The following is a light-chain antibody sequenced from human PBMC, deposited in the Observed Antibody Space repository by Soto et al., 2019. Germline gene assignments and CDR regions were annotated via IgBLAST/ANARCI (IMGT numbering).Light chain of an antibody. CDR2: DAS. CDR1: QSVSSY. CDR3: QQRSNWPPYT. Sequence: EIVLTQSPATLSLSPGERATLSCRASQSVSSYLAWYQQNPGQAPRLLLYDASNRATGIPARFSGSGSGTDFTLTISSLEPEDFAVYYCQQRSNWPPYTFGQGTKLEIK. J-gene: IGKJ2*01. V-gene: IGKV3-11*01.